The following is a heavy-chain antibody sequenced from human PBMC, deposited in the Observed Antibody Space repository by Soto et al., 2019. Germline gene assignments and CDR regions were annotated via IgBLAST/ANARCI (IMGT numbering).Heavy chain of an antibody. V-gene: IGHV3-15*07. D-gene: IGHD3-9*01. CDR2: IRSQTAGGAA. J-gene: IGHJ4*02. Sequence: GRSLRLSCVPSGFGFSSVYMNWVRQAPGRGVGWVGRIRSQTAGGAADYAGPVKGRFTISRDDSTHTVYLQMRGLKTEGTAVYYCSTGSYDITFPFAHWGQET. CDR1: GFGFSSVY. CDR3: STGSYDITFPFAH.